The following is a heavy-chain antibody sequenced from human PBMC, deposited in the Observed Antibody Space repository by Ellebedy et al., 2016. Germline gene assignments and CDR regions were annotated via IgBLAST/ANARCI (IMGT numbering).Heavy chain of an antibody. J-gene: IGHJ5*02. D-gene: IGHD1-26*01. V-gene: IGHV4-59*01. CDR3: AREVGATTINWFDP. CDR2: IYYSGST. CDR1: GGSFSGYY. Sequence: SETLSLXXAVYGGSFSGYYWSWIRQPPGKGLEWIGYIYYSGSTNYNPSLKSRVTISVDTSKNQFSLKLSSVTAADTAVYYCAREVGATTINWFDPWGQGTLVTVSS.